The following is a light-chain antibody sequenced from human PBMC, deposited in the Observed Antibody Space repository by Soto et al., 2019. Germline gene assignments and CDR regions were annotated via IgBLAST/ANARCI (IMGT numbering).Light chain of an antibody. V-gene: IGKV3-20*01. CDR2: DTP. J-gene: IGKJ1*01. Sequence: EIVLTQSPGTLSLSPGQRVTLSCRASQSVTSNYFAWYQQKPGQPPRLLIYDTPSRAAGIPDRFSASGSGTDFTFTISRLEPEDFAVYYCQQYGSPPPWTFGQGTRVDIK. CDR1: QSVTSNY. CDR3: QQYGSPPPWT.